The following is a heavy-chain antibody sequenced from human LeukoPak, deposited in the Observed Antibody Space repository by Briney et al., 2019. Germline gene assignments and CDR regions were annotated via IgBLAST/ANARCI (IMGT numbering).Heavy chain of an antibody. J-gene: IGHJ4*02. CDR3: ARFPDFDWLFFDY. V-gene: IGHV3-30*04. D-gene: IGHD3-9*01. CDR1: GFTFSSYA. Sequence: PGRSLRLSCAASGFTFSSYAMHWVRQAPGKGLERVAVISYDGSNKYYADSVKGRFTISRDNSKNTLYLQMNSLRAEDTAVYYCARFPDFDWLFFDYWGQGTLVTVSS. CDR2: ISYDGSNK.